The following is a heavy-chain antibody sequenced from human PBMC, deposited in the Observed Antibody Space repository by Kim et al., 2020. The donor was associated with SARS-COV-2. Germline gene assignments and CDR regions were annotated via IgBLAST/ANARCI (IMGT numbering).Heavy chain of an antibody. CDR2: GT. V-gene: IGHV1-2*02. Sequence: GTNYAQKFQGRVTMTRDTSISTAYMELSRLRCDDTAVYYCARARNWHNDYWGQGTLVTVSS. J-gene: IGHJ4*02. CDR3: ARARNWHNDY. D-gene: IGHD1-1*01.